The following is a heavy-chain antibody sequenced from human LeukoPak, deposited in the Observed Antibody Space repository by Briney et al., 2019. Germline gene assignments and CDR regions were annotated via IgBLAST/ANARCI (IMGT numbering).Heavy chain of an antibody. V-gene: IGHV3-7*01. CDR1: GFTFSSYW. Sequence: GGSLRLSCAASGFTFSSYWMSWVRQAPGKGLEWVANIKQDGSEKYYVDSVKGRFTISRDNAKNSLYLQMNSLRAEDTAVYYCAGDYSSSWYDLYYYYGMDVWGQGTTVTVSS. J-gene: IGHJ6*02. D-gene: IGHD6-13*01. CDR3: AGDYSSSWYDLYYYYGMDV. CDR2: IKQDGSEK.